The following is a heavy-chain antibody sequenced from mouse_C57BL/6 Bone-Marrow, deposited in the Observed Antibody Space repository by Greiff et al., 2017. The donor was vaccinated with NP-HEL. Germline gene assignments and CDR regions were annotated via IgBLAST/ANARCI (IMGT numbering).Heavy chain of an antibody. J-gene: IGHJ4*01. D-gene: IGHD4-1*01. Sequence: VQLKESGPELVKPGASVKIPCKASGYTFTDYNMDWVKQSHGKGLEWIGDINPNNGGTSYNQKFKGKATLTVDKSSSTAYMELRSLTSEDTAVYYCARANWYYAMDYWGQGTSVTVSS. V-gene: IGHV1-18*01. CDR1: GYTFTDYN. CDR3: ARANWYYAMDY. CDR2: INPNNGGT.